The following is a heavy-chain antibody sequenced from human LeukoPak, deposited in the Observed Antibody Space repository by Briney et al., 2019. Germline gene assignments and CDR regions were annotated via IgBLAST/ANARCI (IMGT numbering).Heavy chain of an antibody. CDR1: GGSISRYY. CDR3: AGYYYDSSGYFYFDI. J-gene: IGHJ3*02. CDR2: IYTSGST. D-gene: IGHD3-22*01. Sequence: SETLSLTCTVSGGSISRYYWSWIRQPAGKGLEWIGRIYTSGSTNYNPSLKSRVTMSVDTSKNQFSLKLSSVTAADTAVYYCAGYYYDSSGYFYFDIWGQGTMVTVSS. V-gene: IGHV4-4*07.